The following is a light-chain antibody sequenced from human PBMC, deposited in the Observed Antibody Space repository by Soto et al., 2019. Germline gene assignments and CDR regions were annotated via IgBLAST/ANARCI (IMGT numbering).Light chain of an antibody. CDR2: DAS. V-gene: IGKV3-11*01. CDR1: QSVGNF. J-gene: IGKJ5*01. Sequence: EIVLTQSPATLSLSPGERATLSCRASQSVGNFLAWYQQKPGQAPRLLIYDASSRATGIPARFSGGGSGTDFTLTISSLEPEDFAVYYCQQRSNWPSITFGQGTRLEI. CDR3: QQRSNWPSIT.